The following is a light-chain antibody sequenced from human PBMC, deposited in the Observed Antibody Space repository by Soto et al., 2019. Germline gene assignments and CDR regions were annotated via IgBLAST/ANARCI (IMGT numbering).Light chain of an antibody. V-gene: IGLV2-14*03. Sequence: QSALTQPASVSGSPGQSITISSTGTGSDVGGYDYVSWYQHHPGKAPKLMIFDVSSRPSGISIRFSGSKSGNTASLTISGLQAEDEADFYCSSYTSSSTLIFGGGTKLTVL. J-gene: IGLJ2*01. CDR1: GSDVGGYDY. CDR2: DVS. CDR3: SSYTSSSTLI.